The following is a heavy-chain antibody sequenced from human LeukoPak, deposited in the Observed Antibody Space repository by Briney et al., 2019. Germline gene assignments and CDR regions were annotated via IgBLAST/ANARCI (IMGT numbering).Heavy chain of an antibody. CDR1: GITLSNYG. D-gene: IGHD6-13*01. CDR3: ARDSSSWFY. J-gene: IGHJ4*02. CDR2: ISDRGGST. Sequence: GGSLRLSCAVSGITLSNYGMSWVRQAPGKGLEWVAGISDRGGSTNYADSVKGRFTVSRDNPKNTLWLQMNSLRAEDTAVYYCARDSSSWFYWGQGTLVTVSS. V-gene: IGHV3-23*01.